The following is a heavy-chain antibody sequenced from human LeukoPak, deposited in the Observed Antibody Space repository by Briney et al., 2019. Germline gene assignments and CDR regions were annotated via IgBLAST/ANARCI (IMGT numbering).Heavy chain of an antibody. Sequence: SLRLSCAASGFTFDDYAMHWVRQAPGKGLEWVSGISWNSGSIGYADSVKGRFTISRDNAKNSLYLQMNSLRAEDTAVYYCARDTAMVGGNFDYWGQGTLVTVSS. D-gene: IGHD5-18*01. CDR2: ISWNSGSI. J-gene: IGHJ4*02. CDR1: GFTFDDYA. CDR3: ARDTAMVGGNFDY. V-gene: IGHV3-9*01.